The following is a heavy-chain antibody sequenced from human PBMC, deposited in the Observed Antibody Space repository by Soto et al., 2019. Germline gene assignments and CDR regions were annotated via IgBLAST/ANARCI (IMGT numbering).Heavy chain of an antibody. CDR3: ARHGGITMVRGVLAAFDI. D-gene: IGHD3-10*01. CDR2: IFYSGST. V-gene: IGHV4-59*08. Sequence: QVQLQESGPGLVKASETLSLTCTVSGGSVSSYYWSWIRQPPGKGLEWIGYIFYSGSTSYNPSLNSRVTISVETSRNQFSLKLSSVTAADTAVYYCARHGGITMVRGVLAAFDIWGQWTMVSVSS. CDR1: GGSVSSYY. J-gene: IGHJ3*02.